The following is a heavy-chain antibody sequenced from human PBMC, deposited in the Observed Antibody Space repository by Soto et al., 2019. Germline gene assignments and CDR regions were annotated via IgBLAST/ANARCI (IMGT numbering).Heavy chain of an antibody. CDR3: ARDRSIAARQRFDY. CDR1: GGTFSIYA. Sequence: ASVNVSCKTSGGTFSIYAISWVRQAPGQGLEWMGWISAYNGNTNYAQKLQGRVTMTTDTSTSIAYMELRSLRSDDTAVYYCARDRSIAARQRFDYWGQGTLVTVSS. CDR2: ISAYNGNT. V-gene: IGHV1-18*01. D-gene: IGHD6-6*01. J-gene: IGHJ4*02.